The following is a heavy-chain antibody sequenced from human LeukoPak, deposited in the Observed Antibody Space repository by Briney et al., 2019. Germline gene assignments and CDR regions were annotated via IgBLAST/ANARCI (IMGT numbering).Heavy chain of an antibody. Sequence: GASVKVSCKASGGTFSSYAISWVRQAPGQGLEWMGRIIPILGIANYAQKFQGRVTITADKSTSTAYMELSSLRSEDTAVYYCARDAHCGGGCYHEYHDYWGQGTPVTVSS. D-gene: IGHD2-21*02. CDR2: IIPILGIA. CDR3: ARDAHCGGGCYHEYHDY. CDR1: GGTFSSYA. J-gene: IGHJ4*02. V-gene: IGHV1-69*04.